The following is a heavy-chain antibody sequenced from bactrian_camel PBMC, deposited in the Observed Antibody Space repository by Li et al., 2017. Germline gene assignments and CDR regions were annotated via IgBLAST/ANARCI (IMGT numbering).Heavy chain of an antibody. J-gene: IGHJ4*01. CDR2: FRGGSSRK. V-gene: IGHV3S63*01. Sequence: HVQLVESGGGSVQVGGSLRLSCVASGYTSCIGWFRQAPGKEREGVATFRGGSSRKFYAESVKGRFTISQDNRKSTVFLQMNTLEPEDSATYYCAADFNPRACRVGRTPELYDYNIWGQGTQVTVS. CDR3: AADFNPRACRVGRTPELYDYNI. CDR1: GYTSC. D-gene: IGHD3*01.